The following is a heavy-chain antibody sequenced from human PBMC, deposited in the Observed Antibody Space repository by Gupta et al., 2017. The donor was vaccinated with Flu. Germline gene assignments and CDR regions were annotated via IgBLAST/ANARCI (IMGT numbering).Heavy chain of an antibody. CDR3: AKDRTGISTYYDFWSGYFAY. D-gene: IGHD3-3*01. CDR2: IKPDGSEK. V-gene: IGHV3-7*01. Sequence: WVRQAPGKGLEWVANIKPDGSEKYYVDSVKGRFTISRDNAKNTLYLQMNSLRAEDTAVYYCAKDRTGISTYYDFWSGYFAYWGQGTLVTVSS. J-gene: IGHJ4*02.